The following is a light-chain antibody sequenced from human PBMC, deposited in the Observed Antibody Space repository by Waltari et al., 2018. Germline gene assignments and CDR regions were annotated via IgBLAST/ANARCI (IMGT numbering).Light chain of an antibody. Sequence: ETVMTQSPATLSVSPGGRATLSCRASQSLGTNLAWYQQKPGQAPRLLIYGASSRAAGVPARFSGSGSGTDVTLTISSLQSEDFVVYYCQQYNNWPLYTFGQGTKLEI. J-gene: IGKJ2*01. CDR2: GAS. CDR3: QQYNNWPLYT. CDR1: QSLGTN. V-gene: IGKV3-15*01.